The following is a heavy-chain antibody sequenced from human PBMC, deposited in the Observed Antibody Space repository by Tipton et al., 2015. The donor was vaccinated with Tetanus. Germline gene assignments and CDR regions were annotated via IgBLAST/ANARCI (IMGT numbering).Heavy chain of an antibody. J-gene: IGHJ3*02. CDR1: GFSVSRKY. V-gene: IGHV4-59*02. CDR2: VYYSGGT. D-gene: IGHD3-3*01. Sequence: LRLSCAASGFSVSRKYMTWVRQAPGKELEWIGYVYYSGGTNYNPSLKSRVTISVDTSKNQFSLRLNSVSAADTAVYYCARGAIFGVLTYRAFDIWGQGTMVTVSS. CDR3: ARGAIFGVLTYRAFDI.